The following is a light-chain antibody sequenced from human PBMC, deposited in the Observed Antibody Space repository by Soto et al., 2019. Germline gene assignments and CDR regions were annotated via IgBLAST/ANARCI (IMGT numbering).Light chain of an antibody. V-gene: IGKV3-15*01. J-gene: IGKJ1*01. CDR2: GAS. CDR1: QSVSGS. CDR3: QQYNNWLRT. Sequence: EIVMTQSPATLSVSPGERATLSCRASQSVSGSLAWYQQKPGQAPRLLIYGASTRATGIPDRFSGSGSGTEFTLTISSLQSEDFAVYYCQQYNNWLRTFGQGTKV.